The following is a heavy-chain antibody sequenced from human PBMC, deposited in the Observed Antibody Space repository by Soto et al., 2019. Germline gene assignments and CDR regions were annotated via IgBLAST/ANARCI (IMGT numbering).Heavy chain of an antibody. J-gene: IGHJ4*02. CDR3: ARGGYSSSYRLDY. CDR2: IMPIIGTA. D-gene: IGHD6-6*01. CDR1: GGTFSSYA. Sequence: QVQLVQSGAEVQKPGSSVKVSCKASGGTFSSYAINWVRQLPGQGLEWMGGIMPIIGTANYAQMFQGRVTITADKSTSTAYMELSSLRSEDTAVYYCARGGYSSSYRLDYWGQGTLVTVSS. V-gene: IGHV1-69*06.